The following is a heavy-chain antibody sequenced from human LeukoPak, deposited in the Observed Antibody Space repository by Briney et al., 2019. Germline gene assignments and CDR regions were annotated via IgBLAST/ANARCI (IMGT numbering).Heavy chain of an antibody. V-gene: IGHV4-34*01. CDR3: ARSYDDYPGYYFDY. Sequence: SETLSLTCAVYGGSFSGYYWSWIRQPPGKGLEWIGEINHSGSTNYNPSLKSRVTISVDTSKNQFSLKLSSVTAADTAVYYCARSYDDYPGYYFDYWGQGTLVTVSS. D-gene: IGHD4-17*01. CDR2: INHSGST. CDR1: GGSFSGYY. J-gene: IGHJ4*02.